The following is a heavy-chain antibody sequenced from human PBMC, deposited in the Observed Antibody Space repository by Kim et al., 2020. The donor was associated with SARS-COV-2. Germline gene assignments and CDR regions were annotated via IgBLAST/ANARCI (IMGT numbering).Heavy chain of an antibody. CDR3: ARGRGYSYEGKTPCFDY. CDR2: INHSGST. D-gene: IGHD5-18*01. V-gene: IGHV4-34*01. CDR1: GGSFSGYY. J-gene: IGHJ4*02. Sequence: SETLSLTCAVYGGSFSGYYWSWIRQPPGKGLEWIGEINHSGSTNYNPSLKSRVTISVDTSKNQFSLKLSSVTAADTAVYYCARGRGYSYEGKTPCFDYWGQGTLVTVSS.